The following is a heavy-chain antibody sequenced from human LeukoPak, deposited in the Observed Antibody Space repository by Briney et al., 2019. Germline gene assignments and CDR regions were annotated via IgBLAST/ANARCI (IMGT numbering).Heavy chain of an antibody. J-gene: IGHJ4*02. CDR1: GFTFSNAW. D-gene: IGHD6-19*01. CDR3: TTRRVAVATYFDY. V-gene: IGHV3-15*01. Sequence: GGSLRLTCAVSGFTFSNAWMSWVRQAPGKGLEWVGRIKSKTDGGTTDYAAPVKGRFTISRDDSKNTLYLQMNSLKTEDTAVYYCTTRRVAVATYFDYWGQGTLVTVSS. CDR2: IKSKTDGGTT.